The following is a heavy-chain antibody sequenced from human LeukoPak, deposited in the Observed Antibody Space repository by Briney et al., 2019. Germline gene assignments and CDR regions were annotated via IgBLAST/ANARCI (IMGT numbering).Heavy chain of an antibody. CDR1: GFTFSNFG. CDR2: ISYDGSNT. J-gene: IGHJ4*02. D-gene: IGHD2-2*02. V-gene: IGHV3-30*04. Sequence: GGSLRLSCVASGFTFSNFGVTWVRQAPGKGLEWLAIISYDGSNTYYADSVKGRFTISRDNSKSTLYLQLNSLRAEDTAVYYCARDANADCYTCQLDYWGQGTQVTVSS. CDR3: ARDANADCYTCQLDY.